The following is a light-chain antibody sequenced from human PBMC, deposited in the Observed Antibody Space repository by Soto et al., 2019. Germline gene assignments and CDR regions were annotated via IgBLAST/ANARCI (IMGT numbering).Light chain of an antibody. J-gene: IGLJ1*01. V-gene: IGLV2-14*01. CDR3: SSYGSTSARYV. CDR2: EVR. Sequence: QSALAQPASVSGSPGQSITISCTGTSSDVGAYNYVSWYQQHPGKAPKLMIYEVRGRPSGVSNRFSGSKSGNTASLTISGLQAEDEGDYFCSSYGSTSARYVFGTVTKVTVL. CDR1: SSDVGAYNY.